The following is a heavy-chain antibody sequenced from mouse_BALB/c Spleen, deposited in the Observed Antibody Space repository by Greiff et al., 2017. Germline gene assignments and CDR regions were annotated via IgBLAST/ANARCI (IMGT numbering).Heavy chain of an antibody. CDR2: ISSGGSYT. D-gene: IGHD2-4*01. Sequence: EVKVVESGGGLVKPGGSLKLSCAASGFTFSSYAMSWVRQTPEKRLEWVATISSGGSYTYYPDSVKGRFTISRDNAKNTLYLQMSSLRSEDTAMYYCARQGYYDYDYYFDYWGQGTTLTVSS. CDR3: ARQGYYDYDYYFDY. V-gene: IGHV5-9-3*01. CDR1: GFTFSSYA. J-gene: IGHJ2*01.